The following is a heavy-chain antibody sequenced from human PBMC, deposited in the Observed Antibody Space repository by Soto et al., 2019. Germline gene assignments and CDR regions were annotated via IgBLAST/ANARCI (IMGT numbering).Heavy chain of an antibody. CDR2: IIPMFATA. CDR1: GGTFSNHA. CDR3: ARDQGITMVRGEFDY. Sequence: QVQLVQSGAEVKKPGSSVKVSCKASGGTFSNHAFSWVRQAPGQGLEWLGGIIPMFATADYAERFQDRLTIAADESTSTAYMELSSLRPEDTAVYYCARDQGITMVRGEFDYWGQGTLVTVSS. D-gene: IGHD3-10*01. J-gene: IGHJ4*02. V-gene: IGHV1-69*01.